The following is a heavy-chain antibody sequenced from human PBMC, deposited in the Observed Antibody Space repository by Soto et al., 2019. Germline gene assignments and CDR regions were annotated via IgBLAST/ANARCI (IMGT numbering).Heavy chain of an antibody. J-gene: IGHJ4*02. CDR3: ARDGPYSSSWNAPYYYFDS. D-gene: IGHD6-13*01. V-gene: IGHV1-46*03. CDR1: AYPFTSYY. CDR2: INPSGGST. Sequence: QVQLVQSGAEVKKPGASVKASCTASAYPFTSYYMHWVRQAAGQGLERVGIINPSGGSTSYAQKLQGRAPMTRETATSTVSTELSSLISEDTAVYYCARDGPYSSSWNAPYYYFDSCGQGTLVTVSS.